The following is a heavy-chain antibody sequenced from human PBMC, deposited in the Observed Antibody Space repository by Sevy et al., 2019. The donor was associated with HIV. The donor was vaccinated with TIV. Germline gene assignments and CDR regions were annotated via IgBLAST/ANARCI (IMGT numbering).Heavy chain of an antibody. J-gene: IGHJ5*02. D-gene: IGHD1-20*01. CDR1: GFTFSIYA. Sequence: GGSLRLSCAASGFTFSIYAMSWVRQAPGKGLEWVSTISVSGGSTYYANSVKGRFTISRDNSKNTLYLQMNSLRAEELSRFFGGKDHDNYWFDPWGQGTLVTVSS. CDR3: GKDHDNYWFDP. CDR2: ISVSGGST. V-gene: IGHV3-23*01.